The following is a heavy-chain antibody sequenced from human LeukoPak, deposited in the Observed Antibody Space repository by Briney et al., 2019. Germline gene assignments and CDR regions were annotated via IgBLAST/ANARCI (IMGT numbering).Heavy chain of an antibody. CDR2: ISSSSSYI. Sequence: PGGSLRLSCAASGFTFSSYSMNWVRQAPGKGLEWVSSISSSSSYIYYADSVKGRFTISRDNAKNSLYLQMNSLRAEDTAVYYCAREGLACSGSSCYLAAFDNWGQGTMVTVSS. D-gene: IGHD2-2*01. CDR1: GFTFSSYS. V-gene: IGHV3-21*01. J-gene: IGHJ3*02. CDR3: AREGLACSGSSCYLAAFDN.